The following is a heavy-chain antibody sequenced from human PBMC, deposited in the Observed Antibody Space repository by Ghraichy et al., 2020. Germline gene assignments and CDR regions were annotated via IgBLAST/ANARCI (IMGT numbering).Heavy chain of an antibody. CDR1: GFTFSSYA. J-gene: IGHJ4*02. CDR3: AKGQRFEPFDY. Sequence: GESLNISCAASGFTFSSYAMSWVRQAPGKGLEWVSAISGSGGSTYYADSVKGRFTISRDNSKNTLYLQMNSLRAEDTAVYYCAKGQRFEPFDYWGQGTLVTVSS. V-gene: IGHV3-23*01. CDR2: ISGSGGST. D-gene: IGHD3-10*01.